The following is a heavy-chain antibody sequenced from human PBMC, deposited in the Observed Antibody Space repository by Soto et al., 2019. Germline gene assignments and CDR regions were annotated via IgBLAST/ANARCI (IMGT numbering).Heavy chain of an antibody. Sequence: GGSLRLSCAASGFTFSSYGMHWVRQAPGKGLEWVAVISYDGSNKYYADSVKGRFTISRDNSKNTLYLQMNSLRAEDTAVYYCAKGGGYCSSTSCYPNGYYGMDVWGQGTTVTVSS. D-gene: IGHD2-2*01. V-gene: IGHV3-30*18. CDR3: AKGGGYCSSTSCYPNGYYGMDV. CDR2: ISYDGSNK. J-gene: IGHJ6*02. CDR1: GFTFSSYG.